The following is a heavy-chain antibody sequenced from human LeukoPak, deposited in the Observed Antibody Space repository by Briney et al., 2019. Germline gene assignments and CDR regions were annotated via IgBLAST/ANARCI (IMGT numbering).Heavy chain of an antibody. CDR2: ISPGSNYK. CDR1: GFTFRGYT. CDR3: ARQLGWIDDY. V-gene: IGHV3-21*01. J-gene: IGHJ4*02. D-gene: IGHD1-1*01. Sequence: PGGSLRLSCASSGFTFRGYTINWVRPAPGKGLEWVSSISPGSNYKHYANSVKGRFTISRDNAKHSLYLQMNSLGAEDTAVYYCARQLGWIDDYWGQGTLVTVSS.